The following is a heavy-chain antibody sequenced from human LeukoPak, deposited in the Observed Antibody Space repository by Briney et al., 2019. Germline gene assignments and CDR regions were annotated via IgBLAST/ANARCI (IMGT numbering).Heavy chain of an antibody. V-gene: IGHV3-21*01. CDR1: GFTFSSYS. Sequence: PGGSLRLSCAASGFTFSSYSMNWVGQAPRKGLEWVSSISSSSSYIYYADSVKGRFTISRDNAKNSLYLQMNCLRAEDTAVYYCAREGGGYSYGFPDYWGQGTLVTVSS. J-gene: IGHJ4*02. CDR2: ISSSSSYI. CDR3: AREGGGYSYGFPDY. D-gene: IGHD5-18*01.